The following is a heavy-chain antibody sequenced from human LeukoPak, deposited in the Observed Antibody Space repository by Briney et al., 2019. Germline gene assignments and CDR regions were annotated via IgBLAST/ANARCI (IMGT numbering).Heavy chain of an antibody. CDR1: GYSFTSYW. CDR3: ARLFSEAAGRNYWFDP. D-gene: IGHD6-13*01. J-gene: IGHJ5*02. CDR2: IYPGDSDT. Sequence: GESLKISCKGSGYSFTSYWICWVRQMPGKGLEWMGIIYPGDSDTRYSPSFQGQVTISADKSISTAYLQWSSLKASDTAMYYSARLFSEAAGRNYWFDPWGQGTLVTVPS. V-gene: IGHV5-51*01.